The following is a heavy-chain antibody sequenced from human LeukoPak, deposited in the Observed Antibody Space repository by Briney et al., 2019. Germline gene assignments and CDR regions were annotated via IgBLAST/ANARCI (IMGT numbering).Heavy chain of an antibody. CDR3: ARCPDPVSSGRSLIDY. V-gene: IGHV3-30*04. CDR1: GFTFSSYA. CDR2: ISYDGSNK. J-gene: IGHJ4*02. Sequence: GGSLRLSCAASGFTFSSYAMHWVRQAPGKGLEWVAVISYDGSNKYHADSVKGRFTISRDNSKNTLYLQMNGLRAEDTAVYYCARCPDPVSSGRSLIDYWGQGTLVTVSS. D-gene: IGHD6-19*01.